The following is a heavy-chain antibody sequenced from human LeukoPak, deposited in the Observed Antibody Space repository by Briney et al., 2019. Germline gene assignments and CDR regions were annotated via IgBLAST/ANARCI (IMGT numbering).Heavy chain of an antibody. D-gene: IGHD5-18*01. Sequence: GGSVRLSCAASGFTFSSSAMHWVRQSPGRGLEWVATISYDGSHKSYVEYVKSRLTTSSDNTKNTLYLQMISLRTEDTASYYCARQLWGRLHDYYCVDVWGQGTTVIVSS. V-gene: IGHV3-30*04. J-gene: IGHJ6*02. CDR1: GFTFSSSA. CDR3: ARQLWGRLHDYYCVDV. CDR2: ISYDGSHK.